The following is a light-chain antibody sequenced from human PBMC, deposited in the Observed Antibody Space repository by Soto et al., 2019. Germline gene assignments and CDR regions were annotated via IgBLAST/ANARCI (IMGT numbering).Light chain of an antibody. Sequence: QSVLTQPASVSGSPGQSITISCTGTSSDIGTYEYVSWFQHHPGKAPKLIIFEVSNRPSGISDRFSGFKSANTAYLTISGVQPEDEADYHCSSYTTIKTVVFGGGTPLTVL. V-gene: IGLV2-14*01. CDR2: EVS. J-gene: IGLJ2*01. CDR3: SSYTTIKTVV. CDR1: SSDIGTYEY.